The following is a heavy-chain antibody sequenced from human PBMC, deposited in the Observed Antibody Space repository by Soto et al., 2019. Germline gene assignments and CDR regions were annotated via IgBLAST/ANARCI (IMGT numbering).Heavy chain of an antibody. J-gene: IGHJ4*02. CDR3: ARGGAMGVDY. V-gene: IGHV3-74*01. D-gene: IGHD1-26*01. CDR1: GFTFNTHW. CDR2: IYFDGSTT. Sequence: EVQLVESGGGVVQPGGSLRLSCTASGFTFNTHWMHWVRQAPGKGLVWVSRIYFDGSTTNYAASVKGRLTVSRDNAKNTVYMHVNTLRDEDTAVYYCARGGAMGVDYWGQGTLVTVSS.